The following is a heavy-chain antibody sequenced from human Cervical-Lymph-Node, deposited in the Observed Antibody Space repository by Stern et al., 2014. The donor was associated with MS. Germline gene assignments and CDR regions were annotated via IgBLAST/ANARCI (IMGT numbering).Heavy chain of an antibody. CDR2: LHYSGST. Sequence: QVQLVESGPGLVKPSQNLSLTCTVSGGSISSGRYYWTWIRQHPGKGLEWIACLHYSGSTYYNPSLKRLGSISVDTTHNQVSLKLSSVTGADTALYCSAGSDRLWGSFDYWGQGTLVTVSS. V-gene: IGHV4-31*01. J-gene: IGHJ4*02. CDR3: AGSDRLWGSFDY. CDR1: GGSISSGRYY. D-gene: IGHD3-16*01.